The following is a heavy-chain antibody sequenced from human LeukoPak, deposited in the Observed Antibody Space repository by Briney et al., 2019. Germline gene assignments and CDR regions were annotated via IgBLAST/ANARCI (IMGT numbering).Heavy chain of an antibody. D-gene: IGHD6-13*01. J-gene: IGHJ4*02. CDR3: ARRGAGAVDY. CDR1: GYTFTGHY. V-gene: IGHV1-2*02. CDR2: INPNSGGT. Sequence: GASVKVSCKASGYTFTGHYMHWVRQAPGQGLEWMGWINPNSGGTNYAQKFQGRVTMTRDTSIGTAYMELSSLRPDDTAVYFCARRGAGAVDYWGQGTLVTVSS.